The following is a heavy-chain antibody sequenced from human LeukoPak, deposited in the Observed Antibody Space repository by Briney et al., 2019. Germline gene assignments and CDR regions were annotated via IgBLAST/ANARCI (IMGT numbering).Heavy chain of an antibody. J-gene: IGHJ6*02. V-gene: IGHV4-39*01. Sequence: PSETLSLTCTVSGGSISSGSYYWGWIRQPPGKGLEWIGSIYYSGSTYYNPSLKSRVTISVDTSKNQFSLKLSSVTAADTAVYYCARRGGSYLPDYYYGMDVWGQGTTVTVSS. CDR1: GGSISSGSYY. D-gene: IGHD1-26*01. CDR2: IYYSGST. CDR3: ARRGGSYLPDYYYGMDV.